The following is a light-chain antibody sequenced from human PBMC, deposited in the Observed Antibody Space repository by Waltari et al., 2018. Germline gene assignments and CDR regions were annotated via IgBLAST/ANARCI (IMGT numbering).Light chain of an antibody. CDR3: AAWDGSLHGVV. J-gene: IGLJ2*01. CDR2: NNH. Sequence: QSLLTQPPSASATPGQRVTVSCSGSSSNIGANAVNRYQHLPGTAPKLLIYNNHARPSGLPDRFSGSKSGTSASLAISGLQSEDEARYYCAAWDGSLHGVVFGGGTNLAVL. CDR1: SSNIGANA. V-gene: IGLV1-44*01.